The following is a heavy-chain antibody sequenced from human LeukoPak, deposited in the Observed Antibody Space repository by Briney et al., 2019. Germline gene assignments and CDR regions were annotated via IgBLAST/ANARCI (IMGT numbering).Heavy chain of an antibody. CDR1: GGSIKSHF. CDR2: IFHSGST. V-gene: IGHV4-59*11. Sequence: SETLSLTCTVSGGSIKSHFWSWVRQPPGKRLEWIGYIFHSGSTNYNPSLKSRVTISVDTSKNQFSLKLSSVTAADTAVYYCARLGYCSGGSCRGRWFDPWGQGTLVTVSS. D-gene: IGHD2-15*01. J-gene: IGHJ5*02. CDR3: ARLGYCSGGSCRGRWFDP.